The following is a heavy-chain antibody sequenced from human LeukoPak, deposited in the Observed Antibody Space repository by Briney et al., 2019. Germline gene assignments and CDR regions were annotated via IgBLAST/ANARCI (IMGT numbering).Heavy chain of an antibody. CDR3: ARGYSSTKCWRGDY. J-gene: IGHJ4*02. CDR2: ISSTSSTI. V-gene: IGHV3-48*01. CDR1: GFTFSSYS. D-gene: IGHD2-2*01. Sequence: PGGPLRLSCAASGFTFSSYSMNWVRQAPGKGLEWISYISSTSSTIYYADSVKGRFTISRDNAKNSLYLQMNSLRAEDTAVYHCARGYSSTKCWRGDYWGQGTLVTVSS.